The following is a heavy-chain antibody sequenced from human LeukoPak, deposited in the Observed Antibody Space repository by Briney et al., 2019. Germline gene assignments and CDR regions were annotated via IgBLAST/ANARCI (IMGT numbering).Heavy chain of an antibody. CDR2: IYYSGST. CDR3: ARGEDQLLSSYWYFDL. V-gene: IGHV4-61*01. CDR1: GGSVISGSYY. Sequence: SETLSLTCTVSGGSVISGSYYWSWIRQPPGKVLEWIWYIYYSGSTNYNPSLKSRVTISVDTSKNQSSLKLSSVTAADTAVYYCARGEDQLLSSYWYFDLWGRGTLVTVSS. D-gene: IGHD2-2*01. J-gene: IGHJ2*01.